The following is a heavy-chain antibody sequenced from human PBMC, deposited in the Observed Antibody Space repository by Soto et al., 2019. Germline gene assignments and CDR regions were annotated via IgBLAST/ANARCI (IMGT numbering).Heavy chain of an antibody. J-gene: IGHJ4*02. V-gene: IGHV3-9*01. CDR2: ISWNSGSI. CDR3: AKDSGGLGYCSSTSCYSFDY. Sequence: EVQLVESGGGLVQPGRSLRLSCAASGFTFDDYAMHWVRQAPGKGLEWVSGISWNSGSIGYADSVKGRFTISRDNAKNSLYLQMNSLRAEDTALYYCAKDSGGLGYCSSTSCYSFDYWGQGTLVTVSS. CDR1: GFTFDDYA. D-gene: IGHD2-2*01.